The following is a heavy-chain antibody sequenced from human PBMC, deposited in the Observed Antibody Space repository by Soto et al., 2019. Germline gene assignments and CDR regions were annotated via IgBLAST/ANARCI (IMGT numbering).Heavy chain of an antibody. CDR3: ARGGAARAYYYYRMDV. D-gene: IGHD6-6*01. Sequence: GGSLRLSCAASGFTLTNYWMHWVRQAPGKGLVWVSRVNSNGRSITYADSVKGRFTISRDNATNTLYLQMNSLRAEDTAVYYCARGGAARAYYYYRMDVWGHGTTVTVFS. CDR1: GFTLTNYW. V-gene: IGHV3-74*01. CDR2: VNSNGRSI. J-gene: IGHJ6*02.